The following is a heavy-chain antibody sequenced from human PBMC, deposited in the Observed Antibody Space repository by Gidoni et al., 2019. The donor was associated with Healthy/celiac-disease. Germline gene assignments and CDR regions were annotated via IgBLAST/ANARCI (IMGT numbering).Heavy chain of an antibody. J-gene: IGHJ4*02. V-gene: IGHV1-46*03. D-gene: IGHD1-26*01. Sequence: QVQLVQSGAEVKKPGASVKVSCKASGYTFTSYYMHWVRQAPGQGLEWMGIINPGGGSTSYAQKFQGRVTMTRDTSTSTVYMELSSLRSEDTAVYYCATEWVAGGGSHTATDYWGQGTLVTVSS. CDR3: ATEWVAGGGSHTATDY. CDR2: INPGGGST. CDR1: GYTFTSYY.